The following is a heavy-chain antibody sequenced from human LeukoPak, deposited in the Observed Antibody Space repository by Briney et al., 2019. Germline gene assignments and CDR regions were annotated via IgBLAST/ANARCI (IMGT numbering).Heavy chain of an antibody. V-gene: IGHV3-23*01. CDR2: ISGSGGST. D-gene: IGHD3-10*01. J-gene: IGHJ4*02. CDR3: AKAELGYYYGSGSSYFDY. CDR1: GFTFSSYA. Sequence: GGTLRLSCAASGFTFSSYAMSWVRQAPGKGLEWVSAISGSGGSTYYADSVKGRFIISRDNSKNTLYLQMNSLRAEDTAVYYCAKAELGYYYGSGSSYFDYWGQGTLVTVSS.